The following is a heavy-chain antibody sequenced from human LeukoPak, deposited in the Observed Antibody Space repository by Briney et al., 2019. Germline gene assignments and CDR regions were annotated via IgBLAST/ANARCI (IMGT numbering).Heavy chain of an antibody. CDR2: IRHDGSNK. V-gene: IGHV3-30*02. D-gene: IGHD3-10*01. Sequence: GGSLRLSCAASGFTFSSYGMHWVRQAPGQGLEWVAFIRHDGSNKYYADSVKGRVTISRDNSKNTLYLQMNSLRAEDTAVYYCTKDSARQEGNWFDPWGQGTLVTVSA. CDR3: TKDSARQEGNWFDP. CDR1: GFTFSSYG. J-gene: IGHJ5*02.